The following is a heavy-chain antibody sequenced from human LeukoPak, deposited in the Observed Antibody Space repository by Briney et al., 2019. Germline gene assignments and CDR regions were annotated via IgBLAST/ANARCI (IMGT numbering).Heavy chain of an antibody. CDR1: GFTFSSYA. Sequence: TGGSLRLSCAASGFTFSSYAMSWVRQAPGKGQEWVSAISGSGGSTYYADSVKGRFTISRDNSKNTLYLQMNSLRAEDTAVYYCAKDGHSSGYYWVPDAFDIWGQGTMVTVSS. V-gene: IGHV3-23*01. CDR2: ISGSGGST. CDR3: AKDGHSSGYYWVPDAFDI. D-gene: IGHD3-22*01. J-gene: IGHJ3*02.